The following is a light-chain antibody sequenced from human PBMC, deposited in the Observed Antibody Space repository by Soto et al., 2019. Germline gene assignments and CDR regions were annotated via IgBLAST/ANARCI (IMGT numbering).Light chain of an antibody. Sequence: AIRMTQSPSSFSASTGDRFTITCRASQGISSYLAWYQQKPGKAPKLLIYAASTLQSGVSSRFSGSGSGTDFTLTISCLQSEDFTTYNCLQYYGYPQFGAGNKVDIK. CDR1: QGISSY. CDR3: LQYYGYPQ. CDR2: AAS. V-gene: IGKV1-8*01. J-gene: IGKJ4*02.